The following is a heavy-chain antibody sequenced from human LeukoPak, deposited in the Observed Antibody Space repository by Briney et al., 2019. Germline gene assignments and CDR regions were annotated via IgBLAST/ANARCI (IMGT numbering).Heavy chain of an antibody. D-gene: IGHD1-26*01. CDR1: GFTFNDYC. V-gene: IGHV3-7*01. CDR3: AKVGAWELQRVFEY. J-gene: IGHJ4*02. CDR2: INKDGSDK. Sequence: GSLRLSCAASGFTFNDYCMTWVRQVPGRGLEWVANINKDGSDKYYVDSVKGRFTISRDNAKKSLYLEMNSLTVEDTAMYYCAKVGAWELQRVFEYWGQGALVTVSS.